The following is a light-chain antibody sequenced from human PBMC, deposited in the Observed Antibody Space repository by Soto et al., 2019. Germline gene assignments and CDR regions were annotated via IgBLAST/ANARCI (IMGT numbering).Light chain of an antibody. CDR1: QAISNS. J-gene: IGKJ3*01. CDR2: AAS. CDR3: QQTISFPRT. V-gene: IGKV1D-12*01. Sequence: DIQMTQSPSSVSASVGDRVTITCRASQAISNSLAWYQQKPGKAPELLIYAASSLQSGVPSRFSGSGSGTDFTHSISGLQTEGFATYYCQQTISFPRTFGPGTKVDIK.